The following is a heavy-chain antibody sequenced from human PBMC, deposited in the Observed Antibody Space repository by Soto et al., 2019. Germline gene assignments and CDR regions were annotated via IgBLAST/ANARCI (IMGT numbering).Heavy chain of an antibody. V-gene: IGHV4-34*01. J-gene: IGHJ4*02. CDR3: ARGFTIFGVVIISEAPTKYYFDY. D-gene: IGHD3-3*01. Sequence: SETLSLTCAVYGGSFSGYYWSWIRQPPGKGLEWIGEINHSGSTNYNPSLKSRVTISVDTSKNQFSLKLSSVTAADTAVYYCARGFTIFGVVIISEAPTKYYFDYWGQGTLVTVSS. CDR1: GGSFSGYY. CDR2: INHSGST.